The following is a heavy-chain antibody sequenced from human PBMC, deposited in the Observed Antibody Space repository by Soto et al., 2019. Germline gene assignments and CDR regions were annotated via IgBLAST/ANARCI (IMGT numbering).Heavy chain of an antibody. CDR2: IKEDGSEK. CDR1: GFTFSRFW. CDR3: TCHPAMGDYNKYASNY. D-gene: IGHD4-4*01. Sequence: LLLSDAASGFTFSRFWMSLVRQAPGKGLEWEANIKEDGSEKYYVDSVKSRFTISRDNAKNSLCVQMNNLRAEDTAVYFCTCHPAMGDYNKYASNYRGRGTQGNVPS. V-gene: IGHV3-7*03. J-gene: IGHJ2*01.